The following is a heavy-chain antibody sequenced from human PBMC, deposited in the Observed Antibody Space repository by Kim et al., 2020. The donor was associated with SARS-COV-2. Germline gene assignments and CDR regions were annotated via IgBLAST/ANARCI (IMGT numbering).Heavy chain of an antibody. CDR2: IYSGGST. D-gene: IGHD3-22*01. CDR3: AREAYYDSSGYPSG. CDR1: GFTVSSNY. J-gene: IGHJ4*02. V-gene: IGHV3-53*01. Sequence: GGSLRLSCAASGFTVSSNYMSWVRQAPGKGLEWVSVIYSGGSTYYADSVKGRFTISRDNSKNTLYLQMNSLRAESTAVYYCAREAYYDSSGYPSGWGQGTLVTVSS.